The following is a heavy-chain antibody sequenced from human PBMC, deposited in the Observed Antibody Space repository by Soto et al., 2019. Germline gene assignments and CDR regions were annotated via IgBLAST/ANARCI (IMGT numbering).Heavy chain of an antibody. CDR3: AREVGEVDYSSSSDAFDI. J-gene: IGHJ3*02. D-gene: IGHD6-6*01. CDR2: IYYSGII. V-gene: IGHV4-30-4*01. CDR1: GGSISSGDNY. Sequence: QVQLQESGPGLVKPSQTLSLTCSVSGGSISSGDNYWSWIRQPPGKGLEWIAYIYYSGIIYYNPSLKSRVTMSRDTSKNQFFLNLDSVTAADTAVYYCAREVGEVDYSSSSDAFDIWGQGTMVTVSS.